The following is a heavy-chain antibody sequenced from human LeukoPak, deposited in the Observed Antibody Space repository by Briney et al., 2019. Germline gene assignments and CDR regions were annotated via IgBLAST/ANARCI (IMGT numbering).Heavy chain of an antibody. Sequence: SSETQSLTCTVSGGSISSYYWSWIRQPPGKGLEWIGYIYYSGSTNYNPSLKSRVTISVDTSKNQFSLKLSSVTAADTAVYYCARSLGLWFGEPAPYYFDYWGQGTLVTVSS. J-gene: IGHJ4*02. CDR3: ARSLGLWFGEPAPYYFDY. CDR1: GGSISSYY. D-gene: IGHD3-10*01. V-gene: IGHV4-59*01. CDR2: IYYSGST.